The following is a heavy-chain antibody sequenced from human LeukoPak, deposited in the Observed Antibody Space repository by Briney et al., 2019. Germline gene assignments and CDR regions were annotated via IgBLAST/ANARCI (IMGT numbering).Heavy chain of an antibody. CDR2: VGVTGDT. J-gene: IGHJ6*02. Sequence: QPGGSLRTSCAAAGFTFSNYEMHWVHPPPGKGPEWVSVVGVTGDTYYSASVKGRFIISRETAKNSLYLERNSLRAGDTAVYDCARLSITMRHWDVWGQGTTVTVSS. V-gene: IGHV3-13*01. CDR3: ARLSITMRHWDV. D-gene: IGHD3-22*01. CDR1: GFTFSNYE.